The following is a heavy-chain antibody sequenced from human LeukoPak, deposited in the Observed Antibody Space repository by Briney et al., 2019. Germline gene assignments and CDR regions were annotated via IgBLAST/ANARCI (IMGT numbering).Heavy chain of an antibody. CDR3: ARDLRYYYDSSAKGSDY. J-gene: IGHJ4*02. D-gene: IGHD3-22*01. CDR1: GFIFSDYY. CDR2: ISSSGSTI. Sequence: GGSLRLSCAASGFIFSDYYMSWIRQAPGKGLEWVSYISSSGSTIYYADSVKGRFTISRDNAKNSLYLQMNSLRAEDTAVYYCARDLRYYYDSSAKGSDYWGQGTLVTVSS. V-gene: IGHV3-11*01.